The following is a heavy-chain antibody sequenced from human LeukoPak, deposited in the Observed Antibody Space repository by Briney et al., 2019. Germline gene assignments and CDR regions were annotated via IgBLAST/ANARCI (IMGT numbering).Heavy chain of an antibody. V-gene: IGHV4-59*01. J-gene: IGHJ4*02. CDR3: ARSYCGGDCCSFDY. CDR2: IYYSGST. D-gene: IGHD2-21*02. CDR1: GGSISSYY. Sequence: SETLSLTCTVSGGSISSYYWSWIRQPPGKGLEWIGYIYYSGSTNYNPSLKSRVTISVDTSKNQFSLKLSSVTAADTAVYYCARSYCGGDCCSFDYWGQGTLVTVSS.